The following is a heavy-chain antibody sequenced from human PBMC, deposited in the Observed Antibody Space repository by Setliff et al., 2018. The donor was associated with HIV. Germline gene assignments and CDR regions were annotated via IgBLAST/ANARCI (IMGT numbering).Heavy chain of an antibody. CDR3: TTRRYIYGTGNVYNVLGYFQY. Sequence: ASVKVSCKASGGDFSSYGIDWVRQAPGQGLEWMGNIIPMFEVTNDAQKFQDRATITTDESTSTAYLELSSLRSDDTAIYYCTTRRYIYGTGNVYNVLGYFQYWGQGTLVTVSS. J-gene: IGHJ4*03. V-gene: IGHV1-69*05. CDR2: IIPMFEVT. D-gene: IGHD3-9*01. CDR1: GGDFSSYG.